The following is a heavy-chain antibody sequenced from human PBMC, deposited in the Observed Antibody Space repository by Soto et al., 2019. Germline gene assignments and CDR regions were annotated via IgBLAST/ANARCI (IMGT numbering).Heavy chain of an antibody. J-gene: IGHJ4*02. V-gene: IGHV1-69*06. CDR1: GGTFSSYA. CDR2: IIPVFGTT. Sequence: QVHLVQSGAEVKKPGSSVKVSCKASGGTFSSYAFNWVRQAPGQGLEWMGGIIPVFGTTNYAQKFQGRVTITAVKSTSTAYMEVSSLRSDDTGVYYCVSLALGAISIDDWGQGTLVSVSS. CDR3: VSLALGAISIDD. D-gene: IGHD2-15*01.